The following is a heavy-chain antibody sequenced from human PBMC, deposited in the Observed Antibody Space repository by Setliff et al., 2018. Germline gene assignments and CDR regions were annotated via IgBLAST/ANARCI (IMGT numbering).Heavy chain of an antibody. CDR2: IYYTGDP. CDR3: ASRRTGPGGWFDY. J-gene: IGHJ5*01. Sequence: PSETLSLTCTVSGGSLRGNAIFWGWIRQPPGKGLEWIGSIYYTGDPYYNPSLKSRVTMSVDTSRNQLSLKLTSVTAADTAVYYCASRRTGPGGWFDYWGQGTLVTVSS. V-gene: IGHV4-39*01. CDR1: GGSLRGNAIF. D-gene: IGHD1-26*01.